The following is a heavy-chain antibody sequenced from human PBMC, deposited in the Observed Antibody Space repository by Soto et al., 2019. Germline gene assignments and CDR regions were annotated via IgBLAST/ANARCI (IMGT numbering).Heavy chain of an antibody. CDR3: ARESEDLTSNFDY. CDR1: GFTFTGYS. Sequence: RLSCAASGFTFTGYSMYWVRQAPGKGLEWVSSISSTTNYIYYGDSMKGRFTISRDNAKNSLYLEMNSLRAEDTAVYYCARESEDLTSNFDYWGQGTLVTVSS. V-gene: IGHV3-21*06. CDR2: ISSTTNYI. J-gene: IGHJ4*02.